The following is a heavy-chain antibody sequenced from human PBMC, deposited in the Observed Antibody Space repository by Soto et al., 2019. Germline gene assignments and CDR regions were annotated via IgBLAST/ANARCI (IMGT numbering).Heavy chain of an antibody. D-gene: IGHD1-1*01. Sequence: QAQLVQSGAEVKEPGASVKVSCKASGYSFTTSGITWVRQAPGQGLEWMGWISTYNGNTNYAQKLQDRVTMTTDISTSTAYMELRGLISDDTGVYYCARGRTVSSIGPLLVWGQGTLVSVSS. CDR3: ARGRTVSSIGPLLV. J-gene: IGHJ1*01. CDR2: ISTYNGNT. V-gene: IGHV1-18*01. CDR1: GYSFTTSG.